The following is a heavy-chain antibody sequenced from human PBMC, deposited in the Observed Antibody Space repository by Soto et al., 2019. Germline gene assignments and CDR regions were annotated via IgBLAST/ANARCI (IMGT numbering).Heavy chain of an antibody. CDR3: ATGAVAGKYFQH. CDR2: FDPEDGET. V-gene: IGHV1-24*01. J-gene: IGHJ1*01. Sequence: ASVKVSCKVSGYTLTELSMHWVRQAPGKGLEWMGGFDPEDGETIYAQKFQGRVTMTEDTSTDTAYMELSSLRSEDTAVYYCATGAVAGKYFQHWGQGTLVTVSS. D-gene: IGHD6-19*01. CDR1: GYTLTELS.